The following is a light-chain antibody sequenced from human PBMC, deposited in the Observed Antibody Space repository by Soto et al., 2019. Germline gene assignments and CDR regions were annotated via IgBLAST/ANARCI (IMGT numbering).Light chain of an antibody. CDR2: GAS. CDR3: QQYNNWPPDRT. CDR1: QSVGSN. Sequence: EIVMTQSPATLPVSPGERATLSYRASQSVGSNLAWYQQKPGQAPRLLIYGASTRATGIPARFSGSGSGTEFTLTISSLQSEDFAIYFCQQYNNWPPDRTFGQGTKVEIK. V-gene: IGKV3-15*01. J-gene: IGKJ1*01.